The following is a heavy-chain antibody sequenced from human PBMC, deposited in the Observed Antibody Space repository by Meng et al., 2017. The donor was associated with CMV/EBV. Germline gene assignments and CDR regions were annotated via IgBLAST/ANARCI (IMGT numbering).Heavy chain of an antibody. D-gene: IGHD2-21*01. CDR1: GGSISSGDYY. J-gene: IGHJ5*02. CDR3: ARGKPYCGGDCYVS. Sequence: SETLSLTCTVSGGSISSGDYYWSWIRQPPGKGLEWIGYIYYSGSTYYNPSLKSRVTISVDTSKNQFSLKLSSVTAADTDVYYCARGKPYCGGDCYVSWGQGTLVTVSS. CDR2: IYYSGST. V-gene: IGHV4-30-4*08.